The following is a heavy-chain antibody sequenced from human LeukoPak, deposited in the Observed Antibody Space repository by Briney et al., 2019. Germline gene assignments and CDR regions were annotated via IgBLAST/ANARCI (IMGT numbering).Heavy chain of an antibody. Sequence: SETLSLTCTVSGGSISSYYWSWIRQPPGKGLEWIGYIYYSGSTNYNPSLKSRVTISVDTSKNQFSLKLSSVTAADTAMYYCARGLYENYYYGMDVWGQGTTVTVSS. CDR1: GGSISSYY. CDR2: IYYSGST. J-gene: IGHJ6*02. D-gene: IGHD2/OR15-2a*01. V-gene: IGHV4-59*01. CDR3: ARGLYENYYYGMDV.